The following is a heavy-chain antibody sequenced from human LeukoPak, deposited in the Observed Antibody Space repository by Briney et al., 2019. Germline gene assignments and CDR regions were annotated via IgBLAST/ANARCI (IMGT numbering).Heavy chain of an antibody. CDR3: ASANRENNWFDP. J-gene: IGHJ5*02. CDR2: INHSGST. CDR1: GGSFSGYY. D-gene: IGHD1-14*01. V-gene: IGHV4-34*01. Sequence: SETLSLTCAVYGGSFSGYYWSWIRQPPGKGLEWIGEINHSGSTNYNPSLKSRVTISVDTSKDQFSLKLSSVTAADTAVYYCASANRENNWFDPWGQGTLVTVSS.